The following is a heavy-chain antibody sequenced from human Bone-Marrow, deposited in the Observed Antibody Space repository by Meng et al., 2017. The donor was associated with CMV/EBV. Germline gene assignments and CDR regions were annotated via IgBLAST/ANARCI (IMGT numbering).Heavy chain of an antibody. Sequence: ASVKVSCKAYGYTFTGYYIHWVRQAPGQGLEWMGYINPNSGDTKYAQKFQGRISVTRDASISTGYMELNRLRSNDTAVYSCARSGMVGATYQYYHGMEVWGQGTTVTVSS. CDR2: INPNSGDT. V-gene: IGHV1-2*02. D-gene: IGHD1-26*01. CDR1: GYTFTGYY. CDR3: ARSGMVGATYQYYHGMEV. J-gene: IGHJ6*02.